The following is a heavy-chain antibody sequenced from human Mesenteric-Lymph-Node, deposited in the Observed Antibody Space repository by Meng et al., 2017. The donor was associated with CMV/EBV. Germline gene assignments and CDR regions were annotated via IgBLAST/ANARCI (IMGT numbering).Heavy chain of an antibody. D-gene: IGHD4-23*01. Sequence: VRLKTGGAGLLKPSETLSLTCAVYGGSFSGYYWSWIRQPPGKGLEWIGEINHSGSTNYNPSLKSRVTISVDTSKNQFSLKLSSVTAADTAVYYCARHQRWLKSEGGFNYWGQGTLVTVSS. CDR2: INHSGST. J-gene: IGHJ4*02. V-gene: IGHV4-34*01. CDR3: ARHQRWLKSEGGFNY. CDR1: GGSFSGYY.